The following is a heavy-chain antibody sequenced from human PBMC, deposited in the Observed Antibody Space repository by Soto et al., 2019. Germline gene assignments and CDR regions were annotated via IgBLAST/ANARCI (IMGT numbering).Heavy chain of an antibody. V-gene: IGHV5-10-1*01. J-gene: IGHJ6*02. CDR2: IDPSDSYT. Sequence: PGESLKISCKGSGYSFTSYWISWVRQMPGKGLEWMGRIDPSDSYTNYSPSFQGHVTISADKSISTAYLQWSSLKASDTAMYYCATRTTVRDYYYYCGMDVWGQGTTVTVSS. D-gene: IGHD4-17*01. CDR1: GYSFTSYW. CDR3: ATRTTVRDYYYYCGMDV.